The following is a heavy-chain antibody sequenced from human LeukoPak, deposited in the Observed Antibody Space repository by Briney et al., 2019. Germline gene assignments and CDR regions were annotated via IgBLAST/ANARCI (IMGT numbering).Heavy chain of an antibody. CDR3: AKEGWGDGYNYYYYYMDV. CDR2: IWYDGSNK. V-gene: IGHV3-33*06. Sequence: GGSLRLSCAASGFTFSSYGMHWVRQAPGKGLEWVAVIWYDGSNKYYADSVKGRFTISRDNSKNTPYLQMNSLRAEDTAVYYCAKEGWGDGYNYYYYYMDVWGKGTTVTVSS. J-gene: IGHJ6*03. D-gene: IGHD5-24*01. CDR1: GFTFSSYG.